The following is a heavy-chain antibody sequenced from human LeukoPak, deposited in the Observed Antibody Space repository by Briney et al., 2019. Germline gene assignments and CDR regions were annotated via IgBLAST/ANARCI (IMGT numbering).Heavy chain of an antibody. CDR3: AHDESEGGWFDP. Sequence: GASVKVSCKASGYTFTSYDINWVRQATGQGLEWMGWMNPNSGNTGYAQKFQGRVTMTRNTSISTAYMELSSLRSEDTAVYYCAHDESEGGWFDPWGQGTLVTVSS. CDR1: GYTFTSYD. D-gene: IGHD1-1*01. CDR2: MNPNSGNT. V-gene: IGHV1-8*01. J-gene: IGHJ5*02.